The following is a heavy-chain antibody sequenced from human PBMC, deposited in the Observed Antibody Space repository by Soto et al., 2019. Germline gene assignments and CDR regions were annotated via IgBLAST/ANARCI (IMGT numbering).Heavy chain of an antibody. Sequence: TSVKLSCKDSGGALSSNTISWVRQAPGQGLEWMGRIIPILGIANYAQKFQGRVTITADKSTSTAYLQWSSLKASDTAMYYCARPSVVHYGDPYYFDYWGQGTLVTVSS. J-gene: IGHJ4*02. D-gene: IGHD4-17*01. CDR3: ARPSVVHYGDPYYFDY. CDR2: IIPILGIA. CDR1: GGALSSNT. V-gene: IGHV1-69*02.